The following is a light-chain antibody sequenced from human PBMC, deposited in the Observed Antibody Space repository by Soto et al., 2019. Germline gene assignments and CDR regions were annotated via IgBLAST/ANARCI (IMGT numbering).Light chain of an antibody. V-gene: IGKV2-30*01. Sequence: DVVMTQSPLSLPVTLGQPASISCRSSQSLVYVNGDTYLDWFQHRPGQSPRRLIYKVSNRDSGVPDRFSGRGSGPDFTLKISRVEAEDVGVYYCMQGTHWPYTFGQGTKLEIK. CDR3: MQGTHWPYT. CDR2: KVS. J-gene: IGKJ2*01. CDR1: QSLVYVNGDTY.